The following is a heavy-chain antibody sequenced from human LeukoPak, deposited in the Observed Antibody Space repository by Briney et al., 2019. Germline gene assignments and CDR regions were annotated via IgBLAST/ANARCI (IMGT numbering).Heavy chain of an antibody. CDR2: ISRTSESI. J-gene: IGHJ4*02. CDR3: AKRQILEWLVPFDY. D-gene: IGHD3-3*01. CDR1: GFTFNTYS. Sequence: PGGSLRLSCAASGFTFNTYSMSWVRQAPGKGLEWVSIISRTSESIFYADSMKGRFTISRDNSKNTLYLQMNSLRAEDTAVYYCAKRQILEWLVPFDYWGQGTLVTVSS. V-gene: IGHV3-21*04.